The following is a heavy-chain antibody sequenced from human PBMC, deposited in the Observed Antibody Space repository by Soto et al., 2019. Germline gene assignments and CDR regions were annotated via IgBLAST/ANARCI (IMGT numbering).Heavy chain of an antibody. J-gene: IGHJ6*02. D-gene: IGHD4-4*01. CDR2: IWYDGSNK. V-gene: IGHV3-33*01. CDR3: ARSTTVSRDYYYYGMDV. CDR1: GFTFSSYG. Sequence: GGSLRLSCAASGFTFSSYGMHWVRQAPGKGLEWVAVIWYDGSNKYYADSVKGRFTISRDNSKNTLYLQMNSLRAEDTAVYYCARSTTVSRDYYYYGMDVWGQGTTVTVSS.